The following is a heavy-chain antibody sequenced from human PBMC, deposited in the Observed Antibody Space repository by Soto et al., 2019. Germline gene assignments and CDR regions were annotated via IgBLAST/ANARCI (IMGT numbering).Heavy chain of an antibody. D-gene: IGHD3-9*01. CDR3: AKVNEGVLRYFDWLLYYFDY. J-gene: IGHJ4*02. Sequence: PGGSMRLSCAASGFTFSSYAMSWVRQAPGKGLDWVSAISGSGGSTYYADSVKGRFTISRDNSKNTLYLQMNSQRAEDTAVYYCAKVNEGVLRYFDWLLYYFDYWGQGTLVTVSS. CDR1: GFTFSSYA. CDR2: ISGSGGST. V-gene: IGHV3-23*01.